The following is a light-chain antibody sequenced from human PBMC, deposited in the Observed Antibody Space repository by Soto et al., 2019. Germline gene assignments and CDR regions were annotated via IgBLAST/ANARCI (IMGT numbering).Light chain of an antibody. CDR3: CSYAGSNTYV. CDR2: DVT. V-gene: IGLV2-11*01. CDR1: SSDVGTYNY. J-gene: IGLJ1*01. Sequence: SVLTQPRSVSGAPGQSVTISCTGTSSDVGTYNYVSWYQQHPGRAPKLIIYDVTKRPSGVPDRFSGSKSGNTASLTISGLQAEDEADYHCCSYAGSNTYVFGSGTKVTVL.